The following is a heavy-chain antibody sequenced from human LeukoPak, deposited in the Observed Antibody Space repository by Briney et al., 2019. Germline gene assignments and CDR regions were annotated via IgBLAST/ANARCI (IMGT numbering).Heavy chain of an antibody. CDR2: IYYSGST. V-gene: IGHV4-39*02. D-gene: IGHD3-9*01. CDR3: TRGSYDVLTGRSTLGEY. J-gene: IGHJ4*02. CDR1: GGSITGSSYY. Sequence: SETLSLTCTISGGSITGSSYYWGWIRQSPGKGLEWIGNIYYSGSTYYNSSLKSRVTISIDTSKNHFSLRLTSVTASDTAVYFCTRGSYDVLTGRSTLGEYWGQGTLVAVSS.